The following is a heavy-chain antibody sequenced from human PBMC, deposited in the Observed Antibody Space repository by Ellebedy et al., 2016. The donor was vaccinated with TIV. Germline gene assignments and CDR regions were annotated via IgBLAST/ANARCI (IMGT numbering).Heavy chain of an antibody. CDR1: GFTFSSYS. CDR3: AKDVPPLGDFWSGYFH. V-gene: IGHV3-30*18. Sequence: GESLKISCEASGFTFSSYSLDWVRQAPGKGLEWVALISYDGSNKFYADSVKGRFTISSDNSQNTLYLQMNRLRAEDTAVYYCAKDVPPLGDFWSGYFHWGQGTLVTVSS. CDR2: ISYDGSNK. D-gene: IGHD3-3*01. J-gene: IGHJ4*02.